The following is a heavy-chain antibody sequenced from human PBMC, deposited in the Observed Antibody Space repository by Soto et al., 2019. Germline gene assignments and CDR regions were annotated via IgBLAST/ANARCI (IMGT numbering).Heavy chain of an antibody. J-gene: IGHJ3*02. D-gene: IGHD4-17*01. CDR3: ANVYGDYDNAFDI. CDR1: GFTFSSYA. CDR2: ISGSGGST. V-gene: IGHV3-23*01. Sequence: PGGSLRLSCAASGFTFSSYAMSWVRQAPGKGLEWVSAISGSGGSTYYADSVKGRFTISRDNSKNTLYLQMNSLRAEDTAVYYCANVYGDYDNAFDIWVQGTMVTVSS.